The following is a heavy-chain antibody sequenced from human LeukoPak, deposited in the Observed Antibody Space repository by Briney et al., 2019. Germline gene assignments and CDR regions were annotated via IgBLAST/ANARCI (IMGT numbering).Heavy chain of an antibody. CDR2: ISYDGSNK. Sequence: GGSLRLSCAASGFSFTTYWMSWVRQAPGKGLEWVAVISYDGSNKYYADSVKGRFTISRDNSKNTLYLQMNSLRAEDTAVYYCAKDPLGYGATNYFDYWGQGTLVTVSS. CDR3: AKDPLGYGATNYFDY. CDR1: GFSFTTYW. D-gene: IGHD1-26*01. J-gene: IGHJ4*02. V-gene: IGHV3-30*18.